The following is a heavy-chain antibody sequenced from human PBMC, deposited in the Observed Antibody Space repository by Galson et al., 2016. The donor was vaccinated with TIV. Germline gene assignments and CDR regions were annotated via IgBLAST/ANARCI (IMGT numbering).Heavy chain of an antibody. J-gene: IGHJ4*02. CDR2: IFSSGST. Sequence: LSLTCAVSGASVSSGNYYWTWIRQPPGKGLECIGYIFSSGSTKYNPSLKSRVAISVDTSKNQFSLQLNSVTPEDTAIYYCARGGGDGQKALTHFDHWGQGTLVTVSS. CDR3: ARGGGDGQKALTHFDH. V-gene: IGHV4-61*01. CDR1: GASVSSGNYY. D-gene: IGHD5-24*01.